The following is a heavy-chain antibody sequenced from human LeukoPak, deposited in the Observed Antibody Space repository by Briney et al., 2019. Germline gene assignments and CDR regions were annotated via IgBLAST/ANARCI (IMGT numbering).Heavy chain of an antibody. CDR3: ARFKSGILTGTDAFDI. J-gene: IGHJ3*02. Sequence: GESLKISCKGSGYSFTSYWIGWVRQMPGKGLEWMGIIYPGDSDTRYSPSFQGQVTISADKSISTAYLQWSSLKASDTAMYYCARFKSGILTGTDAFDIWGQGTMVTVSS. CDR1: GYSFTSYW. V-gene: IGHV5-51*01. D-gene: IGHD3-9*01. CDR2: IYPGDSDT.